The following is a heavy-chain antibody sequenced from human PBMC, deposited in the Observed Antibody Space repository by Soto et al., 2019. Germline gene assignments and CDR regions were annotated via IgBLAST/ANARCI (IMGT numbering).Heavy chain of an antibody. CDR2: IWYDGSNK. CDR1: GFTFSSYG. D-gene: IGHD6-13*01. Sequence: GGSLRLSCAASGFTFSSYGMHWVRQAPGKGLEWVAVIWYDGSNKYYADSVKGRFTISRDNSKNTLYLQMNSLRAEDTAVYYCATAPTYSSSWYYYYYGMDVWGQGTTVTVSS. CDR3: ATAPTYSSSWYYYYYGMDV. V-gene: IGHV3-33*01. J-gene: IGHJ6*02.